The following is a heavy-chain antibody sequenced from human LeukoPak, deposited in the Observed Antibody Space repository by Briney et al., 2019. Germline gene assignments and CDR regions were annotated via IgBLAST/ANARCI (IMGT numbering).Heavy chain of an antibody. CDR3: ARVAIFGGSVAAADY. D-gene: IGHD6-13*01. J-gene: IGHJ4*02. V-gene: IGHV1-2*02. CDR1: GYTFTGYY. Sequence: ASVKVSCKASGYTFTGYYMHWVRQAPGQGLEWMGWINPNSGGTNYAQKFQGRVTMTRDTSISTAYMELSRLRSDDRAVYYCARVAIFGGSVAAADYWGQGTLVTVSS. CDR2: INPNSGGT.